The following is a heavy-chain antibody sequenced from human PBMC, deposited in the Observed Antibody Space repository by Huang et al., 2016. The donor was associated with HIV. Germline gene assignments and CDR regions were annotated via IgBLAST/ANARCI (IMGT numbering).Heavy chain of an antibody. CDR2: ISGSGGTT. D-gene: IGHD5-18*01. Sequence: EVQLLQSGGGLVQGGGSLSLSWEASGFTFNKFGVSWVRQAPGEGLEWVAGISGSGGTTRDAESLKGRFTIYRDNSKDTLFLEMSSLRAEDTGVYYCAKGASWIQQLYYFDYWGQGSLVTVSS. V-gene: IGHV3-23*01. CDR1: GFTFNKFG. CDR3: AKGASWIQQLYYFDY. J-gene: IGHJ4*02.